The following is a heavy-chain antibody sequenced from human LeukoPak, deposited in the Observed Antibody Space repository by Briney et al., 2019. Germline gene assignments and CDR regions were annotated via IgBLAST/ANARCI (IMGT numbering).Heavy chain of an antibody. CDR1: GGSISSSSYY. V-gene: IGHV4-39*01. CDR2: IYYSGST. CDR3: ATYSSGWYLGAFDI. Sequence: ETLSLTCTVSGGSISSSSYYWGWIRQPPGKGLEWIGSIYYSGSTYYNPSLKSRVTISVDTSKNQFSLKLSSVTAADTAVYYCATYSSGWYLGAFDIWGQGTMVTVSS. D-gene: IGHD6-19*01. J-gene: IGHJ3*02.